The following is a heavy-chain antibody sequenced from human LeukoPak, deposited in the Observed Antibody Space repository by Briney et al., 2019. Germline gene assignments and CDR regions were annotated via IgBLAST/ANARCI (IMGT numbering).Heavy chain of an antibody. V-gene: IGHV4-34*01. CDR3: ARLPLGYCSSTSCGGNWFDP. D-gene: IGHD2-2*01. CDR1: GGSFSGYY. Sequence: PSETLSLTCAVYGGSFSGYYWSWIRQPPGKGLEWIGEINHSGSTNYNPSLKSRVTISVDTSKNQFSLKLSSVTAADTAVYYCARLPLGYCSSTSCGGNWFDPWGQGTLVTVSS. J-gene: IGHJ5*02. CDR2: INHSGST.